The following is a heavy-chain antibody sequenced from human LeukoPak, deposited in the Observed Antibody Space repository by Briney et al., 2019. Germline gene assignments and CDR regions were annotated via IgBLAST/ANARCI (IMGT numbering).Heavy chain of an antibody. CDR1: GFTFSSYG. Sequence: GGSLRLSCAASGFTFSSYGMHWVRQAPGKGLEWVAFIRYDGSNKYYADSVKGRFTIPRDNSKNTLYLQMNSLRAEDTAVYYCAKALYYGDSSSGIWGQGTMVTVSS. J-gene: IGHJ3*02. CDR3: AKALYYGDSSSGI. CDR2: IRYDGSNK. V-gene: IGHV3-30*02. D-gene: IGHD4-17*01.